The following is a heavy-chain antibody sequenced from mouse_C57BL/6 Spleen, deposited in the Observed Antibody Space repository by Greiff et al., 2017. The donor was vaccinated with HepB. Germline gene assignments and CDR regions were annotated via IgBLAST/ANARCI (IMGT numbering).Heavy chain of an antibody. CDR1: GYTFTSYW. D-gene: IGHD1-2*01. Sequence: QVQLQQSGAELVMPGASVKLSCKASGYTFTSYWMHWVKQRPGQGLEWIGEIDPSDSYTNYNQKFKGKSTLTVDKSSSTAYMQLSSLTSEDSSVYYCARHHFQYYFDYWGQGTTLTVSS. V-gene: IGHV1-69*01. CDR3: ARHHFQYYFDY. J-gene: IGHJ2*01. CDR2: IDPSDSYT.